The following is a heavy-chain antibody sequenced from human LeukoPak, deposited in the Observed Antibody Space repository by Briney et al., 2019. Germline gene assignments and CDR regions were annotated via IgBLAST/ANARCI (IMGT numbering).Heavy chain of an antibody. Sequence: GGSLRLSCAASGFTFSSYSMNWVRQAPGKGPEWVSYISSSSNTIYYADSVKGRFTISRDNAKNSLYLQMNSLRAEDTAVYYCAPGYCSSTSCSRYFDYWGQGTLVTVSS. CDR3: APGYCSSTSCSRYFDY. CDR1: GFTFSSYS. D-gene: IGHD2-2*01. J-gene: IGHJ4*02. V-gene: IGHV3-48*01. CDR2: ISSSSNTI.